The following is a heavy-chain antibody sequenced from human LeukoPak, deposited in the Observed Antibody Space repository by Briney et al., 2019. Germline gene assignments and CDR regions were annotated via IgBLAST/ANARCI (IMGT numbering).Heavy chain of an antibody. Sequence: ASVKVSCKASGYTFTGYYMHWVRQAPGQGLEWMGWINPNSGGTNYAQKFQGRVTMTRDTSISTAYMELSRLRSDDTAVYYCARVYSSSWYVVDYWGQGTLVTVSS. CDR2: INPNSGGT. V-gene: IGHV1-2*02. D-gene: IGHD6-13*01. J-gene: IGHJ4*02. CDR1: GYTFTGYY. CDR3: ARVYSSSWYVVDY.